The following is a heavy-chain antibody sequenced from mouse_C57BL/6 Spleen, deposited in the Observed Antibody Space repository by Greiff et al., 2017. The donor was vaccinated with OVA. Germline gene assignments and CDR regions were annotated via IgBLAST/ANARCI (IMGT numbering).Heavy chain of an antibody. J-gene: IGHJ4*01. Sequence: EVQLQESGPGMVKPSQSLSLTCTVTGYSITSGYDWHWIRHFPGNKLEWMGYISYSGSTNYNPSLKSRISITHDTSKNHFFLKLNSVTTEDTATYYCARGYSNYEYAMDYWGQGTSVTVSS. CDR1: GYSITSGYD. CDR2: ISYSGST. D-gene: IGHD2-5*01. V-gene: IGHV3-1*01. CDR3: ARGYSNYEYAMDY.